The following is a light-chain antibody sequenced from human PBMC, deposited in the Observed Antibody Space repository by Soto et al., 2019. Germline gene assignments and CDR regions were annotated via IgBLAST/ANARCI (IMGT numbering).Light chain of an antibody. V-gene: IGKV3-11*01. CDR2: DVS. Sequence: IVLTQSPATLSVSPGERATLSCRASQNISNYLIWYQQKPGQAPRLLIYDVSNRATDIPARFSGSGSGTDFTLTISSLEPEDFAVYYCQQRGDWPPTFGGGTKVDIK. CDR3: QQRGDWPPT. J-gene: IGKJ4*01. CDR1: QNISNY.